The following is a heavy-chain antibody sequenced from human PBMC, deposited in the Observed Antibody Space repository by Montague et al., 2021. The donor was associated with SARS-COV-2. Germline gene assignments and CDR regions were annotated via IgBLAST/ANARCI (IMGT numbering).Heavy chain of an antibody. CDR3: ARGRTGAEPATALGLGFFYSYFMDV. V-gene: IGHV4-34*01. CDR2: VSESGSI. D-gene: IGHD1-26*01. Sequence: SETLSLTCAVYGGSFSGHSWSWVRQPPGKGPEWIGEVSESGSINYNPSLKNRVTISVATSTNQYSLKLSSLTAADTAVYFCARGRTGAEPATALGLGFFYSYFMDVWGKGTTVFVSS. J-gene: IGHJ6*03. CDR1: GGSFSGHS.